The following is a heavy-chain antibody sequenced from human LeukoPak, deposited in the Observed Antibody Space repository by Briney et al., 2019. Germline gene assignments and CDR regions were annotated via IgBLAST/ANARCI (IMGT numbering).Heavy chain of an antibody. CDR1: GFTVSSNY. CDR2: ISGNGGGT. CDR3: AKVYGSGSTRWFDP. D-gene: IGHD3-10*01. V-gene: IGHV3-23*01. J-gene: IGHJ5*02. Sequence: GSLRLSCAASGFTVSSNYMTWVRQAPGKGLEWVSIISGNGGGTYYTDSVKGRFTISRDNSKNTLYLQMNGLRAEDTAVYYCAKVYGSGSTRWFDPWGQGTLVTVSS.